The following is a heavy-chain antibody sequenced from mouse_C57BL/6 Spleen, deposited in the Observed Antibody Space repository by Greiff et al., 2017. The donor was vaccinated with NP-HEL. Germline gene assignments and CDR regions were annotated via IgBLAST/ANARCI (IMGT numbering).Heavy chain of an antibody. CDR3: ARNSEDGYYPYFDY. CDR2: IWSGGST. J-gene: IGHJ2*01. D-gene: IGHD2-3*01. V-gene: IGHV2-2*01. CDR1: GFSLSSYG. Sequence: VKLMESGPGLVQPSQSLSITCTVSGFSLSSYGVHWVRQSPGKGLEWLGVIWSGGSTDYNAAFISRLSISKANSKSQVFFKMNSLQADDTAIYYCARNSEDGYYPYFDYWGQGTTLTVSS.